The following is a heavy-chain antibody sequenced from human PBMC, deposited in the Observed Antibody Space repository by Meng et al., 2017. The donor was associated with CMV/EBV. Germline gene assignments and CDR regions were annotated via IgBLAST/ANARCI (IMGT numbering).Heavy chain of an antibody. CDR1: GFTFSSYG. D-gene: IGHD3-22*01. J-gene: IGHJ4*02. V-gene: IGHV3-30*02. Sequence: GESLKISCAASGFTFSSYGMHWVRQAPGKGLEWVAFIRYDGSNTYYADSVKGRFPISRDNSKNTLYLQMNSLRAEDTAVYYCAKDLEGHRGYYYDSSGPLPGDYWGQGTLVTVSS. CDR3: AKDLEGHRGYYYDSSGPLPGDY. CDR2: IRYDGSNT.